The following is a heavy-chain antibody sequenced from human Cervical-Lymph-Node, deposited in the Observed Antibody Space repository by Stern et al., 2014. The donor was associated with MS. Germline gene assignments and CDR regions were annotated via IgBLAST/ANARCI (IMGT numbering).Heavy chain of an antibody. Sequence: EVQLEESGGGLVKPGGSLRLSCAASGFTFSSYSMYWVRQAPGKGLEWVSSISSSSSYIYYADSVKGRFTISRDNAKNSLYLQMNSLRAEDTAVYYCARESRDGMDVWGQGTTVTVSS. CDR1: GFTFSSYS. J-gene: IGHJ6*02. CDR3: ARESRDGMDV. V-gene: IGHV3-21*01. CDR2: ISSSSSYI.